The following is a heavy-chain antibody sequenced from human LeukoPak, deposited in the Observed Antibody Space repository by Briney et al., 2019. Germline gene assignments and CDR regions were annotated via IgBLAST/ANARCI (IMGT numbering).Heavy chain of an antibody. D-gene: IGHD5-12*01. J-gene: IGHJ4*02. CDR3: AKGGYVELDY. CDR2: ISDSGGTT. CDR1: GFTFSNLA. V-gene: IGHV3-23*01. Sequence: GGSLTLPCAASGFTFSNLAMSWLRQAPGKGLEWVSAISDSGGTTYYADSVRGRFTISKDNSRNTLYLQRNSLRAEDTAVYYCAKGGYVELDYWGQGTLVTGSS.